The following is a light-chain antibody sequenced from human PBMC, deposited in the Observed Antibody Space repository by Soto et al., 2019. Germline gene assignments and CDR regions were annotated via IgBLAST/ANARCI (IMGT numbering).Light chain of an antibody. V-gene: IGKV3-15*01. Sequence: EIVMTQSPAALSVSPGETASLSCRASQSAGNFLAWYQQKPGQAPRLLIYGASTRATGIPARFSGSGSGTEFTLTISSLQSEDFEIYYCQQYNNWPITFGQGTRLEI. CDR3: QQYNNWPIT. CDR1: QSAGNF. CDR2: GAS. J-gene: IGKJ5*01.